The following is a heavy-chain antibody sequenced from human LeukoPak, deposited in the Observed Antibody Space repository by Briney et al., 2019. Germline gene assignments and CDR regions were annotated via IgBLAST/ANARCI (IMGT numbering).Heavy chain of an antibody. J-gene: IGHJ6*02. Sequence: GGSLRLSCAASGFTFSSYGMHWVRQAPGKGLECVSTITPTADWTFYADSVKGRFSISRDNSKNTVYLQMNSLRAEDTAVYYCTRGPGRSSSPYYGTDVWGQGTTVTVSS. D-gene: IGHD6-6*01. CDR2: ITPTADWT. V-gene: IGHV3-23*01. CDR3: TRGPGRSSSPYYGTDV. CDR1: GFTFSSYG.